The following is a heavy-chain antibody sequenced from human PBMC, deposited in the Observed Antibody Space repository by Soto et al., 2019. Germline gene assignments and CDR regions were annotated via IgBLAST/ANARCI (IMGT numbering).Heavy chain of an antibody. Sequence: EVQLVESGGGLVKPGGSLRLSCAASGFTFSSYSMNWVRQAPGKGLEWVSSITTSSTNIYYADSVKGRFTLSRDNSKNSLYMQMNSLRAEDTAVYYCARSARGFRYGKIDHWGQGTLVTVSS. CDR1: GFTFSSYS. V-gene: IGHV3-21*01. CDR3: ARSARGFRYGKIDH. CDR2: ITTSSTNI. D-gene: IGHD5-18*01. J-gene: IGHJ4*01.